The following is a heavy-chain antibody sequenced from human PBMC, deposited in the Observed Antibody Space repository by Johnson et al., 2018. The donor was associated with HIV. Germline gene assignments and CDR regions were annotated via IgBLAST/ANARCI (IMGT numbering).Heavy chain of an antibody. J-gene: IGHJ3*02. CDR3: AKDSGRLPAANDAFDI. CDR1: GFTFSSYG. CDR2: IWYDGSNK. Sequence: QVQLVESGGGVVQPGRSLRLSCAASGFTFSSYGMHWVRQAPGKGLEWVAVIWYDGSNKYHADSVKGRFTISRDNSKNTLYLKMTSLRAEDTAVYYCAKDSGRLPAANDAFDIWGQVTMVTVSS. V-gene: IGHV3-33*06. D-gene: IGHD2-2*01.